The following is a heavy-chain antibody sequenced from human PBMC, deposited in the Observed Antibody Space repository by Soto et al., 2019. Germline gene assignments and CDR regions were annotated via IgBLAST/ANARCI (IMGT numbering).Heavy chain of an antibody. CDR1: GFTFSSYG. V-gene: IGHV3-33*01. J-gene: IGHJ6*02. CDR2: IWYDGSNK. Sequence: GGSLRLSCAASGFTFSSYGMHWVRQAPGKGLEWVAVIWYDGSNKYYADSVKGRFTISRDNSKNTLYLQMNSLRAEDTAVYYCARERILTGYRDYYYYYGMDVWGQGTTVTVSS. CDR3: ARERILTGYRDYYYYYGMDV. D-gene: IGHD3-9*01.